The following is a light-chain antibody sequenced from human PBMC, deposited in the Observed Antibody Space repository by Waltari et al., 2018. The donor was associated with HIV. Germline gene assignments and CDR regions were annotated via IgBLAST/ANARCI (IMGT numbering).Light chain of an antibody. J-gene: IGLJ2*01. CDR1: SGHINYV. CDR3: QTWGTGIQV. CDR2: LNSDGRH. Sequence: QVVLTQPPSASASLGASVKLTCTLSSGHINYVIAWHQQQPKKGHRFLMKLNSDGRHSKGDGIPDRFSGSSSGAERYLTISSLQSEDEGDYFCQTWGTGIQVFGGGTRLTVL. V-gene: IGLV4-69*01.